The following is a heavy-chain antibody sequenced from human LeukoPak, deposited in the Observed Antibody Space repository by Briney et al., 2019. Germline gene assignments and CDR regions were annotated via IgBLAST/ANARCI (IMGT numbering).Heavy chain of an antibody. Sequence: SVKVSCKASGFTFTSSAMQWVRQALGQRLEWIGWIFVGGVNTNYPQKFQERVTITRDMSTSTAYMELSSLRSEDTAVYYCAAGPRYYDILTGYYAGDYYYYMDVWGKGTTVTISS. CDR1: GFTFTSSA. D-gene: IGHD3-9*01. CDR2: IFVGGVNT. CDR3: AAGPRYYDILTGYYAGDYYYYMDV. V-gene: IGHV1-58*02. J-gene: IGHJ6*03.